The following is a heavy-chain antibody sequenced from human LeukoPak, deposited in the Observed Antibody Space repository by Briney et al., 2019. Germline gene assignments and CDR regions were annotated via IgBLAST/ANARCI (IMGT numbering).Heavy chain of an antibody. Sequence: QSGGSLRLSCAASGFTFSSYGMSWVRQAPGKGLEWVSAISGSGGSTYYADSVKGRFTISRDNSKNTLYLQMNSLRAEDTAVYYCAKVSYDSSVVGYYFDYWGQGTLVTVSS. V-gene: IGHV3-23*01. CDR2: ISGSGGST. D-gene: IGHD3-22*01. J-gene: IGHJ4*02. CDR1: GFTFSSYG. CDR3: AKVSYDSSVVGYYFDY.